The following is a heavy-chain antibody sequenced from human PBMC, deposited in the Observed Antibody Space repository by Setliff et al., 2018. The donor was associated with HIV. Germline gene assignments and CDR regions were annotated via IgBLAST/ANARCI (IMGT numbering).Heavy chain of an antibody. V-gene: IGHV4-39*07. Sequence: SETLSLTCTVSGGSISSSSYYWGWIRQPPGKGLEWIGSIYYSGSTYYNPSLKSRVTISEDTSKNQFSLKLTSVTAADTAVYFCARTEDYSYGDAPFDYWGHGTLVTVSS. CDR1: GGSISSSSYY. D-gene: IGHD5-18*01. J-gene: IGHJ4*01. CDR2: IYYSGST. CDR3: ARTEDYSYGDAPFDY.